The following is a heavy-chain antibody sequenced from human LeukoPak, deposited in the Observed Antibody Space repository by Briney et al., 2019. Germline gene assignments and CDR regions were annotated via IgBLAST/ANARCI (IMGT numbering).Heavy chain of an antibody. V-gene: IGHV3-23*01. CDR2: ISGGSTST. CDR3: AKGPSAGGFGWFTS. Sequence: GGSLRLSCAATGFTFSTYAMSWVRQAPGKGLEWVSGISGGSTSTYYADSVKGRFTIARDTSKNTLFLQMNSLRAEDTAIYYCAKGPSAGGFGWFTSWAQGTLALVSS. D-gene: IGHD3-10*01. J-gene: IGHJ5*01. CDR1: GFTFSTYA.